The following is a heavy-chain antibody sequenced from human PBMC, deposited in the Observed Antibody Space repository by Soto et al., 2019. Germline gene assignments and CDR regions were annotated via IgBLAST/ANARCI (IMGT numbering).Heavy chain of an antibody. CDR2: IIPIFGTA. Sequence: QVQLVQSGAEVKKPGSSVKVSCKASGGTFSSYAISWVRQAPGQGLEWMGGIIPIFGTANYAQKFQGRVTITADESTSTAYMELSSLRSEATAVYYCARSSGYCSGGSCYWDYYYGMDVWGQGTTVTVSS. CDR1: GGTFSSYA. V-gene: IGHV1-69*01. J-gene: IGHJ6*02. D-gene: IGHD2-15*01. CDR3: ARSSGYCSGGSCYWDYYYGMDV.